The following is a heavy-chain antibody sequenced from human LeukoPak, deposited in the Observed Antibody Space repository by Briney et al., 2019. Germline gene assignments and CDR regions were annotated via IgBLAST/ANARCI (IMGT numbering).Heavy chain of an antibody. Sequence: GASVKVSCKASGGTFRSYAISWVRQAPGQGLEWMGRIIPILGIANYAQKFQGRVTITADKSTSTAYMELSSLRSEDTAVYYCAKIAVAGTDFDYWGQGTLVTVSS. CDR1: GGTFRSYA. CDR2: IIPILGIA. J-gene: IGHJ4*02. D-gene: IGHD6-19*01. V-gene: IGHV1-69*04. CDR3: AKIAVAGTDFDY.